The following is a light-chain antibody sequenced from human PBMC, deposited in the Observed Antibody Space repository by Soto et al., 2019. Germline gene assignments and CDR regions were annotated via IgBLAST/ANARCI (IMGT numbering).Light chain of an antibody. V-gene: IGLV1-44*01. CDR3: AAWDDSLSGRWV. Sequence: QSVLTQPPSASGTPGQGVTISCSGSSFNVGSNPVNWYQQLPGTAPKLLIYSDNQRPSGVPDRFSGSKSGTSASLAISGLQSEDEADYYCAAWDDSLSGRWVFGGGTKVTVL. CDR1: SFNVGSNP. J-gene: IGLJ3*02. CDR2: SDN.